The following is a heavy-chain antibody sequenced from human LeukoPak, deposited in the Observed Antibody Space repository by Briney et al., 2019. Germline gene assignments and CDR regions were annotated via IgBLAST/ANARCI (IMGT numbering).Heavy chain of an antibody. Sequence: GASVKVSCKASGYTFTSYGISWVRQAPGQGLEWMGWISAYNGNTNYAQKLQGRVTMTTDTSTSTAYMELRSLRSDDTAVYYCARGFPYYYDSSGYYNYWGQGTLVPVSS. CDR1: GYTFTSYG. V-gene: IGHV1-18*01. D-gene: IGHD3-22*01. CDR2: ISAYNGNT. CDR3: ARGFPYYYDSSGYYNY. J-gene: IGHJ4*02.